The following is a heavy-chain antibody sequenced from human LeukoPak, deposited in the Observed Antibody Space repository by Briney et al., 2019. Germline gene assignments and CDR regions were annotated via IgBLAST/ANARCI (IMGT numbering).Heavy chain of an antibody. CDR3: AKLNSYGDY. CDR1: GFPFSKHG. D-gene: IGHD5-18*01. J-gene: IGHJ4*02. V-gene: IGHV3-23*01. Sequence: GSLRLSFSVSGFPFSKHGMSWVRPAPWKGLEWVSTISGSGDSTYYADSVKGRFTTSRDNSKNVVYLQMDSLRAEDTATYYCAKLNSYGDYWGQGTLVTISS. CDR2: ISGSGDST.